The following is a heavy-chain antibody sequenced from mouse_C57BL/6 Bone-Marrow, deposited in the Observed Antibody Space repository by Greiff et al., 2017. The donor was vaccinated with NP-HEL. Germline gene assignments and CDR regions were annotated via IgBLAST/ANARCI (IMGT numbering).Heavy chain of an antibody. CDR1: GFTFSDYY. CDR2: INYDGSST. J-gene: IGHJ3*01. Sequence: EVHLVESEGGLVQPGSSMKLSCTASGFTFSDYYMAWVRQVPEKGLEWVANINYDGSSTYYLDSLKSRFIISRDNAKNILYLQMSSLKSEDTATYYCAVIYYYGWFAYWGQGALVTVSA. V-gene: IGHV5-16*01. CDR3: AVIYYYGWFAY. D-gene: IGHD1-1*01.